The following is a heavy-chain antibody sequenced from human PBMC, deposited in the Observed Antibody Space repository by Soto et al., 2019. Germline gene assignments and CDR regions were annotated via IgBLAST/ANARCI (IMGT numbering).Heavy chain of an antibody. CDR3: ATLVKKAAAGTHYYYYGMDV. CDR1: GGTFSSYA. Sequence: ASVKVSCKASGGTFSSYAISWVRQAPGQGLEWMGGIIPIFGTANYAQKFQGRVTITADESTSTAYMELSSLRSEDTAVYYCATLVKKAAAGTHYYYYGMDVWGQGTTVTVSS. J-gene: IGHJ6*02. V-gene: IGHV1-69*13. D-gene: IGHD6-13*01. CDR2: IIPIFGTA.